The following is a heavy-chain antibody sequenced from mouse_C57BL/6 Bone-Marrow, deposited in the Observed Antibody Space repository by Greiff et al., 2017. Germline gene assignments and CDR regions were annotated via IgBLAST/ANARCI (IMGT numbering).Heavy chain of an antibody. CDR1: GYAFSSSW. CDR2: LYPGDGDT. V-gene: IGHV1-82*01. Sequence: VQLKESGPELVKPGASVKISCKASGYAFSSSWMNWVKQRPGKGLEWIGRLYPGDGDTNYNGKFKGKATLTADKSSSTAYMQLSSLTSEDSAVYFCAREIGKDWYFDVWGTGTTVTVSS. J-gene: IGHJ1*03. D-gene: IGHD3-1*01. CDR3: AREIGKDWYFDV.